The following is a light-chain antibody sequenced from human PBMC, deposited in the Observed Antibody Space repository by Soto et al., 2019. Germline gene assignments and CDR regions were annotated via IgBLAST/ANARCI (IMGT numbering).Light chain of an antibody. V-gene: IGKV3-11*01. J-gene: IGKJ5*01. CDR2: DAS. Sequence: IVLTQSPTTLSLWPGETAVLSCRASQSISSSLSWYQQRPGQAPRLLIYDASNRAPGIPARFSGSGAGTVFTITISSLEPEDFALYYCQQRSSWITFGQGTRLEIE. CDR1: QSISSS. CDR3: QQRSSWIT.